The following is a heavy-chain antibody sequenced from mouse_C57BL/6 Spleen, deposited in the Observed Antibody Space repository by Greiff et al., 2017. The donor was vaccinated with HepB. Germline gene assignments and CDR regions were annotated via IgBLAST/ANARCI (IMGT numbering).Heavy chain of an antibody. CDR3: AREGWVHFDY. J-gene: IGHJ2*01. CDR2: IYPGDGDT. V-gene: IGHV1-82*01. CDR1: GYAFSSSW. Sequence: QVQLQQSGPELVKPGASVKISCKASGYAFSSSWMNWVKQRPGKGLEWIGRIYPGDGDTNYNGKFKGKATLTADKSSSTAYMQLSSLTSEDSAVYFCAREGWVHFDYWGQGTTLTVSS. D-gene: IGHD1-1*02.